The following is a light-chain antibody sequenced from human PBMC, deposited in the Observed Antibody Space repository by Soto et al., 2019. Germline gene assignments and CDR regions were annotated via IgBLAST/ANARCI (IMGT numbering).Light chain of an antibody. CDR2: DAS. Sequence: EIVMTQSPATLSVSPGERATLSCRASQSVSSYLAWYQQKPGQAPRLLIYDASNRATGIPARFSGSGSGTDFTLTISSLEPEDFAVYYCQQLRTFGGGTKVEIK. CDR3: QQLRT. CDR1: QSVSSY. J-gene: IGKJ4*01. V-gene: IGKV3-11*01.